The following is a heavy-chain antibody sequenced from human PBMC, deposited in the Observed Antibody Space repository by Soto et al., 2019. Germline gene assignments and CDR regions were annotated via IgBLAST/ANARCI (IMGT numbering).Heavy chain of an antibody. CDR2: ISAYNGNT. Sequence: GASVKVSCKASGYTFTSYGISWVRQAPGQGLEWMGWISAYNGNTNYAQKLQGRVTMTTDTSTSTVYMELGSLRSDDTAVYYCATPLKYYESWSGYPPFDYWGQGTLVTVSS. V-gene: IGHV1-18*01. J-gene: IGHJ4*02. CDR3: ATPLKYYESWSGYPPFDY. D-gene: IGHD3-3*01. CDR1: GYTFTSYG.